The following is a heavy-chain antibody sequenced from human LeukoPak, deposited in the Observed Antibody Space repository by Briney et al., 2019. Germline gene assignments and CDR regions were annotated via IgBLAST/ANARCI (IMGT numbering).Heavy chain of an antibody. D-gene: IGHD5-18*01. J-gene: IGHJ4*02. CDR3: AKDRAPRGYSYGRYYFDY. V-gene: IGHV3-23*01. CDR2: ISGSGGST. CDR1: GFTFSSYA. Sequence: GGSLRLSCAASGFTFSSYAMSWVRQAPGKGLEWVSAISGSGGSTYYADSVKGRFTISRDNSKNTLYLQMNSLRAEDTAVYYCAKDRAPRGYSYGRYYFDYWGQGTLVTASS.